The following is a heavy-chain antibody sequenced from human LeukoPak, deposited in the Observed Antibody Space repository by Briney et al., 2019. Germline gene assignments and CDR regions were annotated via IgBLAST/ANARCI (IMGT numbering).Heavy chain of an antibody. D-gene: IGHD6-19*01. J-gene: IGHJ4*02. V-gene: IGHV3-23*01. CDR2: ISGSGIST. Sequence: GGSLRLSCAASGLTFSSYAMTWVRQAPGKGLEWVSAISGSGISTYYADSVKGRFTISRDNSKNTVYLQISSLRAEDTAIYYCAKTLSYTSGWVYWGQGTLVTVSS. CDR3: AKTLSYTSGWVY. CDR1: GLTFSSYA.